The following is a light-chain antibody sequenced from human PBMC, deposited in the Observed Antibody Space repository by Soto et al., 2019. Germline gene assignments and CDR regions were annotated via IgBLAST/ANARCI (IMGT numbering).Light chain of an antibody. Sequence: QSVLTQPPSMSGAPGQRGTLSCTGSSSNIGAGYDVHWYQLLPGTAPKLLIYGNTNRPSGVPDRVSGSKSGTSASLASTGLRAEDEADYCCQSHDSSLNILVFGGGTKLTVL. CDR3: QSHDSSLNILV. J-gene: IGLJ3*02. CDR2: GNT. V-gene: IGLV1-40*01. CDR1: SSNIGAGYD.